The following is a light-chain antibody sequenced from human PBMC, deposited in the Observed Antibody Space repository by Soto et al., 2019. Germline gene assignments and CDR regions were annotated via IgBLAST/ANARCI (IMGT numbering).Light chain of an antibody. CDR3: QQTYNTPPT. Sequence: DIPMTQSPSSLSASVGDRVTITCRASQSIANYLNWYQQKPGKAPKLLIEGIYNLQGGVPSRVSGIGSGTDFTLTISSLQPEDFATYYCQQTYNTPPTFGGGTKVEIK. CDR2: GIY. V-gene: IGKV1-39*01. J-gene: IGKJ4*01. CDR1: QSIANY.